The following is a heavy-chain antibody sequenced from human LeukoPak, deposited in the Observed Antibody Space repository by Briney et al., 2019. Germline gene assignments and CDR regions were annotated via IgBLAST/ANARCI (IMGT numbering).Heavy chain of an antibody. V-gene: IGHV3-11*05. D-gene: IGHD3-22*01. CDR1: GFTFSDYY. CDR3: AKDSGSVFGY. CDR2: ISSSSSYI. Sequence: PGGSLRLSCAASGFTFSDYYMSWIRQAPGKGLEWVSSISSSSSYIYYADSVKGRFTISRDNSKNTLYLQMNSLRAEDTAVYYCAKDSGSVFGYWGQGTLVTVSS. J-gene: IGHJ4*02.